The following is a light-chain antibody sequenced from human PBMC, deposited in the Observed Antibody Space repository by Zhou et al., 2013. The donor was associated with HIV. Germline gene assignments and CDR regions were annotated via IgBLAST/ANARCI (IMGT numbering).Light chain of an antibody. V-gene: IGKV3-15*01. CDR3: QQYNNRYT. Sequence: EIVMTQSPATLSVSPGERATLSCRASQNIRSHLAWYQQKPGQAPRLLIYGASTRATGIPARFSGSGSGREFTLTISSMQSEDIALYYCQQYNNRYTFGQGTNLEI. J-gene: IGKJ2*01. CDR1: QNIRSH. CDR2: GAS.